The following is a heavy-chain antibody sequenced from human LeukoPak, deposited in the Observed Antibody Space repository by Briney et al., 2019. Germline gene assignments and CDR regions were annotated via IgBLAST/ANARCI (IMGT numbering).Heavy chain of an antibody. CDR3: ARDPRGYSGYDNYYYYMDV. CDR1: GFTFSSYS. D-gene: IGHD5-12*01. Sequence: GGSLRLSCAASGFTFSSYSMNWVRQAPGKGLEWVSSISSSSSYIYYADSVKGRFTISRDNAKNSLYLQMNSLRAEDTAVYYCARDPRGYSGYDNYYYYMDVWGKGTTVTASS. CDR2: ISSSSSYI. J-gene: IGHJ6*03. V-gene: IGHV3-21*01.